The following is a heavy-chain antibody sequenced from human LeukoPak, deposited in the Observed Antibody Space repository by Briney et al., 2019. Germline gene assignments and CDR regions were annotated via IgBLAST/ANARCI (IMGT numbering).Heavy chain of an antibody. V-gene: IGHV3-23*01. D-gene: IGHD5-12*01. CDR2: ISDSGGST. Sequence: PGGSLRLSCAASGFTFSSYAMSWVRQAPGKGLDWVSTISDSGGSTYYADSVKGRFTISRDDPKNTLYLQMNSLRAEDTAVYYCVKRRETSGGAFGIWGQGTMVTVSS. CDR1: GFTFSSYA. J-gene: IGHJ3*02. CDR3: VKRRETSGGAFGI.